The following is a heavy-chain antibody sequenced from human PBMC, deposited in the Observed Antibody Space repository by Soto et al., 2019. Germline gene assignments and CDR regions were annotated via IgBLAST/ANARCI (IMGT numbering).Heavy chain of an antibody. D-gene: IGHD1-26*01. Sequence: KTSETLSLTCTVSGGSINDYFWSWIRHPPGKGLEWIGYIYYSGSSNYNPSLRSRVTISVDTSKNQFSLKLSSVTAADTAVYYCARDYGSYSAGFDSWGQGTLVTVSS. CDR3: ARDYGSYSAGFDS. V-gene: IGHV4-59*01. CDR2: IYYSGSS. CDR1: GGSINDYF. J-gene: IGHJ4*02.